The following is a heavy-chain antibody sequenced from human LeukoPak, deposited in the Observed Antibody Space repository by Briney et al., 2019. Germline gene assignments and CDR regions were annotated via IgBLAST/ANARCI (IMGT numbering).Heavy chain of an antibody. CDR2: FCAIKGNT. CDR3: ARDSMDYDILTGYYNGWFDP. V-gene: IGHV1-18*01. J-gene: IGHJ5*02. CDR1: GYTFTIDG. Sequence: ASVKVSCKASGYTFTIDGISWGREALEEGLWWMGCFCAIKGNTNYAQKLQGRVTMTTDTSTSTAYKELRSLRSDDTAVYYCARDSMDYDILTGYYNGWFDPWGQGTLVTVSS. D-gene: IGHD3-9*01.